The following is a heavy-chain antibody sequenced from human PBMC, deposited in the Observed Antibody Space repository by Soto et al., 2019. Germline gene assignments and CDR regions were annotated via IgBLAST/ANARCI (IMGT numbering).Heavy chain of an antibody. J-gene: IGHJ4*02. Sequence: EVQLSESGGGLVQPGGSLRLSCAASGFTFRSHAMNWVRQAPGKGLERVSDINGSGSETYYGNSVKGRFTTSRDNSKSMSFLQLNSLRGDDTAVYYCARRARDGRNSAIDFWGQGTLVTVSS. CDR3: ARRARDGRNSAIDF. CDR1: GFTFRSHA. D-gene: IGHD1-1*01. V-gene: IGHV3-23*01. CDR2: INGSGSET.